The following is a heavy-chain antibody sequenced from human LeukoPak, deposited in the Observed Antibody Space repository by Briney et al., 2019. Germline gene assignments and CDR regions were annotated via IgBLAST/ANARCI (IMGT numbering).Heavy chain of an antibody. CDR1: GVSISSSNSY. V-gene: IGHV4-39*02. CDR2: IYYSGNT. Sequence: PSETLSLTCTVSGVSISSSNSYWGWIRQPPGKGLEWIGSIYYSGNTYYNASLKSQVSISIDTSKNQFSLKLTSVTAADTAVYYCARDQEAYCSSTSCYEYSYYMDVWGKGTTVTISS. CDR3: ARDQEAYCSSTSCYEYSYYMDV. J-gene: IGHJ6*03. D-gene: IGHD2-2*01.